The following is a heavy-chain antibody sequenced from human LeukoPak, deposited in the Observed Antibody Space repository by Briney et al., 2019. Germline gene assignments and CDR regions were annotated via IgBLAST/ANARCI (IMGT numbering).Heavy chain of an antibody. CDR3: ARLGYYYDSLGHYDY. CDR2: INPTSGST. D-gene: IGHD3-22*01. Sequence: ASVKVSCKASGYTFTNYYIHWVRQAPGQGLEWRGIINPTSGSTAYTQKFQGRVTMTRDTSTSTVYMELSSLRSDDTAVYYCARLGYYYDSLGHYDYWGQGTLVIVSS. CDR1: GYTFTNYY. V-gene: IGHV1-46*01. J-gene: IGHJ4*02.